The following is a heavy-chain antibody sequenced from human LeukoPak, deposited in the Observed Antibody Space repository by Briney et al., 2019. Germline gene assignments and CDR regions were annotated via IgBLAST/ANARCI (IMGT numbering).Heavy chain of an antibody. CDR1: GYTFTSYD. J-gene: IGHJ4*02. D-gene: IGHD3-22*01. V-gene: IGHV1-8*01. CDR2: MNPNSGNT. Sequence: ASVKVSCKASGYTFTSYDINWVRQAAGQGLEWMGWMNPNSGNTGYAQKFQGRVTMTRNTSISTAYMELSSLRSEDTAVYYCARGYFLNYYDSSGKGYWGQGTLVTVSS. CDR3: ARGYFLNYYDSSGKGY.